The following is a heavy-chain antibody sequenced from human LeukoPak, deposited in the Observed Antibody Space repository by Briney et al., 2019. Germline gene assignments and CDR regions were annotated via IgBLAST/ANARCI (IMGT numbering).Heavy chain of an antibody. CDR2: INPNSGGT. J-gene: IGHJ6*03. CDR3: ARDPWYGSGSYAGYYYYYMDV. D-gene: IGHD3-10*01. V-gene: IGHV1-2*02. CDR1: GYTFTGYY. Sequence: ASVKVSCKASGYTFTGYYMHWVRQAPGQGLEWMGWINPNSGGTNYAQKFQGRVTMTRDTSISTAYMELSSLRSEDTAVYYCARDPWYGSGSYAGYYYYYMDVWGKETTVTVSS.